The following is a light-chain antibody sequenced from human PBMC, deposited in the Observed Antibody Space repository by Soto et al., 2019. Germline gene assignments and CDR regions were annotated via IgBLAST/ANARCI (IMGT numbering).Light chain of an antibody. CDR1: SSNIGSNT. Sequence: QSVVTQPPSASGTPGQRVTISCSGSSSNIGSNTVIWYQQLPGTAPKLLIYSNNKRPSGVPDRFSGSKSGTSASLAISGLQSEDEADYYCAAWDDSMNAWVFGGGTNLTVL. CDR2: SNN. J-gene: IGLJ3*02. CDR3: AAWDDSMNAWV. V-gene: IGLV1-44*01.